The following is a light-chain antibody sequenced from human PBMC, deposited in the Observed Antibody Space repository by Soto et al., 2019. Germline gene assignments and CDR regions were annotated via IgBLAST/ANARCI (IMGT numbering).Light chain of an antibody. CDR2: GAS. CDR3: QQYGSSRWT. V-gene: IGKV3-20*01. Sequence: EIVLTQSPGTLSLSPVERATLSCRASQSVSNNYLAWYQQKPGQAPRLLIYGASSRATGIPDRFSGSGSGTDFTLTISRLESEDFAVYYCQQYGSSRWTFGQGTKVDIK. J-gene: IGKJ1*01. CDR1: QSVSNNY.